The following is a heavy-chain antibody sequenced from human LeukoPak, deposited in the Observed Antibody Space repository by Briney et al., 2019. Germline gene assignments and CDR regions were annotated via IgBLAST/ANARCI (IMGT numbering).Heavy chain of an antibody. CDR1: GFTFSSYA. Sequence: PGGSLRLSCAASGFTFSSYAMSWVRQAPGKGLEWVSAISGSGGSTYYADSVKGRFTISRDNSKNTLYLQMNSLRAEDTAVYYCAKVMFDGRYPNVLRFLEGRSPQYFDYWGQGTLVTVSS. D-gene: IGHD3-3*01. J-gene: IGHJ4*02. CDR3: AKVMFDGRYPNVLRFLEGRSPQYFDY. CDR2: ISGSGGST. V-gene: IGHV3-23*01.